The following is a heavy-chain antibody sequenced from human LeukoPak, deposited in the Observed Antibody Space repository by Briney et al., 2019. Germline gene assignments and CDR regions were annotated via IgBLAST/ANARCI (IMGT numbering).Heavy chain of an antibody. J-gene: IGHJ5*02. D-gene: IGHD6-19*01. CDR2: IHSSGIT. CDR1: GGSIRSSSYY. Sequence: SETLSLTCTVPGGSIRSSSYYWGWIRQPPGKGLEWIGSIHSSGITYYNPSLKSRVSISVDTSKNHFSLKLTSVTAADTAVYYCARLFDYSSSWGQGTLVTVSS. V-gene: IGHV4-39*01. CDR3: ARLFDYSSS.